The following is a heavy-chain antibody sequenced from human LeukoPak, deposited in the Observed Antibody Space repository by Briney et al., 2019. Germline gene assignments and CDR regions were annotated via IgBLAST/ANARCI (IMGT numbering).Heavy chain of an antibody. V-gene: IGHV3-23*01. Sequence: GGSLRLSCAASGFTFSSYAMSWVRQAPEKGLEWVSSISGSDGSADYADSVKGRFTISRDNSKNTLYLQMTSLRAEDTAIYYCAKVKPAAPNYFYHGMDVWGQGTTVTVSS. CDR3: AKVKPAAPNYFYHGMDV. D-gene: IGHD2-2*01. CDR2: ISGSDGSA. CDR1: GFTFSSYA. J-gene: IGHJ6*02.